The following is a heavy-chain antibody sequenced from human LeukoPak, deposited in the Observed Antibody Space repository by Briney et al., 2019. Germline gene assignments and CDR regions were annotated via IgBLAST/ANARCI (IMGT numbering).Heavy chain of an antibody. CDR3: ARQLYSTSSPRVFAY. Sequence: ASVKVSCTASGYTFSSYYMHWVRQAPGQGLEWMGLIDPSSSSTSYAQKFQGRVTMTRDVSTSTVYMELSSLRSDDTAAYYCARQLYSTSSPRVFAYWGQVTLVTFSS. CDR1: GYTFSSYY. D-gene: IGHD6-6*01. CDR2: IDPSSSST. V-gene: IGHV1-46*01. J-gene: IGHJ4*01.